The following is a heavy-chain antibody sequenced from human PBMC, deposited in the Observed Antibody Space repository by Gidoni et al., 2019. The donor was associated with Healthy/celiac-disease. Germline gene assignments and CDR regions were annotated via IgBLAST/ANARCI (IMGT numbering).Heavy chain of an antibody. CDR3: ATLNWHNLFDP. CDR1: GGPISSSSYY. J-gene: IGHJ5*02. Sequence: QLQLKESGPGLVKPSETLSLTCTVAGGPISSSSYYWGWIRQPQGKGLEWIGSIYYSGSTYYNPSLKSRVTISVDTSKNQFSLKLSSVTAADTAVYYCATLNWHNLFDPWGQGTLVTVSS. V-gene: IGHV4-39*01. CDR2: IYYSGST.